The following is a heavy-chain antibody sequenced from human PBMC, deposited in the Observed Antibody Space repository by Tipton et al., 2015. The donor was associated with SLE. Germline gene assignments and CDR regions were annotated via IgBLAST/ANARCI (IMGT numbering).Heavy chain of an antibody. Sequence: SLRLSCAASGFTFSSYEMNWVRQAPGKGLEWVAVISYDGSNKYYADSVKGRFTISRDNSKNTLYLQMNSLRAEDTAVYYCAKDGQQLVEGAFDIWGQGTMVTVSS. CDR1: GFTFSSYE. D-gene: IGHD6-13*01. CDR3: AKDGQQLVEGAFDI. CDR2: ISYDGSNK. J-gene: IGHJ3*02. V-gene: IGHV3-30*18.